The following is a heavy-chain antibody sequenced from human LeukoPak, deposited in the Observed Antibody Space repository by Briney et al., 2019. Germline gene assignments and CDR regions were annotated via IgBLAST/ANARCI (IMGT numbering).Heavy chain of an antibody. CDR3: AREWYGDYAAGAFDI. J-gene: IGHJ3*02. D-gene: IGHD4-17*01. Sequence: ASVKVSCKASGYTFSSHGISWVRRAPGQGLEWMGWISAYNGNTNYAQKLQGRVTMTTDTSTSTAYMELRSLRSDDTAVYYCAREWYGDYAAGAFDIWGQGTMVTVSS. CDR2: ISAYNGNT. CDR1: GYTFSSHG. V-gene: IGHV1-18*01.